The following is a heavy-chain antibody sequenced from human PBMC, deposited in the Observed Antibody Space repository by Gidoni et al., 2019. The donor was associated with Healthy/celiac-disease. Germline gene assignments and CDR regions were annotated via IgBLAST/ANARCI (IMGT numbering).Heavy chain of an antibody. J-gene: IGHJ4*02. CDR1: GFTFSSYA. Sequence: VPLLASGGGLVQPGGSLRLSCAAPGFTFSSYALSWARQPPGKGLEWVSAISGSGGSTYYADSVKGRFTISRDNSKNTLYLQMNSLRAEDTAVYYCAKGPYSYGYRGYFDYWGQGTLVTVSS. CDR2: ISGSGGST. CDR3: AKGPYSYGYRGYFDY. D-gene: IGHD5-18*01. V-gene: IGHV3-23*01.